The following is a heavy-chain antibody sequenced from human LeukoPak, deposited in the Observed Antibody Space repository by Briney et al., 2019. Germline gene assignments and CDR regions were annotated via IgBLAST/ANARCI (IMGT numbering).Heavy chain of an antibody. D-gene: IGHD3-22*01. CDR1: GYTFTGYY. Sequence: ASVKVSCKASGYTFTGYYMHWVRQAPGQGLEWMGWINPNSGDTNYAQKFQGRVTMTRDTSISTAYMELNRLTSDDTAMYYCARDRTSGYNWFDPWGQGTLVTVSS. CDR2: INPNSGDT. CDR3: ARDRTSGYNWFDP. V-gene: IGHV1-2*02. J-gene: IGHJ5*02.